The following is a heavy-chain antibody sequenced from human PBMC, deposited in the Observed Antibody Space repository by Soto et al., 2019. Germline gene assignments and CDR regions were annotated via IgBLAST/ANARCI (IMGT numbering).Heavy chain of an antibody. J-gene: IGHJ4*02. CDR2: VHSSGST. CDR3: ARVGDLAGAH. CDR1: GVSVSSGNYF. Sequence: QVQLQESGPGLVKPSETLSLTCTVSGVSVSSGNYFWRWIRQPPGKGLEWLGYVHSSGSTGYNPSLESPLSISVDTSKDQFALKLTSVTAADTAVYYCARVGDLAGAHWGQGTLVTVSS. D-gene: IGHD3-16*01. V-gene: IGHV4-61*01.